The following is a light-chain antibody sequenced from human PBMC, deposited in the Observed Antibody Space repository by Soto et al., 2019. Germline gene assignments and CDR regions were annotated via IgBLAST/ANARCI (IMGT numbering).Light chain of an antibody. V-gene: IGKV3-15*01. J-gene: IGKJ5*01. CDR3: QQYNSRIWIS. CDR2: GES. CDR1: QSVSSN. Sequence: EIHMWQSLSTVSVHPGERATLPCRASQSVSSNLDWYRHKPGQAPRLLIYGESTWASGIPARFSVSGSGTEFNLTISILQSEDLAVSYCQQYNSRIWISFGQGTRLEI.